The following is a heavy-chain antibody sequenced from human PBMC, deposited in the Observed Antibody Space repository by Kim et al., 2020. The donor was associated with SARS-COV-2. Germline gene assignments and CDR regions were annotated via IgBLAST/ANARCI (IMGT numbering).Heavy chain of an antibody. CDR3: ARHRGDLSPEDYYYGMDV. CDR2: IYPGDSDT. J-gene: IGHJ6*02. Sequence: GESLKISCKGSGYSFTSYWIGWVRQMPGKGLEWMGIIYPGDSDTRYSPSFQGQVTISADKSISTAYLQWSSLKASDTAMYYCARHRGDLSPEDYYYGMDVWGPGTTDTVSS. D-gene: IGHD4-17*01. CDR1: GYSFTSYW. V-gene: IGHV5-51*01.